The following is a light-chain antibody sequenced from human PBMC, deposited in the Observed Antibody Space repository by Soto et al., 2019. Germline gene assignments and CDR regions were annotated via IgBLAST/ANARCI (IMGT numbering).Light chain of an antibody. Sequence: QAVVTQTPSASGTPGQRVTISCSGSSSNIGSNTVNWYQQLPSTAPKLLIYYNNQRPSGVPDRFSGSKSGTSASLAISGVQSEDEADYYCATWDDTLNVWMFGGGTQLTVL. CDR3: ATWDDTLNVWM. V-gene: IGLV1-44*01. J-gene: IGLJ3*02. CDR2: YNN. CDR1: SSNIGSNT.